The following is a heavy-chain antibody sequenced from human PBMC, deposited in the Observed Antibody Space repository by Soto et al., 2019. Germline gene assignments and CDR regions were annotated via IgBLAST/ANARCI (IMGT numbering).Heavy chain of an antibody. Sequence: SVKVSCKASGGTFSSYAISWVRQAPGQGLEWMGGIIPIFGTANYAQKFQGRVTITADESTSTAYMELSSLRSEDTAVYYCARVALSIAVAGPYYCYYGMDVWGQGTTVTVSS. D-gene: IGHD6-19*01. CDR2: IIPIFGTA. J-gene: IGHJ6*02. V-gene: IGHV1-69*13. CDR3: ARVALSIAVAGPYYCYYGMDV. CDR1: GGTFSSYA.